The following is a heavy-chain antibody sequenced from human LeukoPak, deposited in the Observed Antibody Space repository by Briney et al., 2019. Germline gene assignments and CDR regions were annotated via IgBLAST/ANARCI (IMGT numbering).Heavy chain of an antibody. CDR2: ISHSGGT. D-gene: IGHD3-22*01. CDR3: ARDGGSSGYRYFDL. V-gene: IGHV4-31*03. Sequence: SQTLSLTCIVSSGSISSGGYYWSWIRQHPGKCLEWIGYISHSGGTLYNPSLKSRVMISLDTSKNQFSLKLTSVTAADTAVYYCARDGGSSGYRYFDLWGRGTLVTVSS. J-gene: IGHJ2*01. CDR1: SGSISSGGYY.